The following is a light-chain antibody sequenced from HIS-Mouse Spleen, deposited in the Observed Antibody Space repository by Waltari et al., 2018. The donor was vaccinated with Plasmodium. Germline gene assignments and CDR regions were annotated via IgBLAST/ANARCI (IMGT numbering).Light chain of an antibody. V-gene: IGLV1-44*01. CDR3: AAWDDSLNGVV. J-gene: IGLJ2*01. Sequence: QSVLTQPPSASGTPGQRVTIPCSGSISSIGRNTGNWYQQLPGTAPKLLIYSNNQRPSGVPDRFSGSKSGTSASLAISGLQSEDEADYYCAAWDDSLNGVVFAGGTKLTVL. CDR2: SNN. CDR1: ISSIGRNT.